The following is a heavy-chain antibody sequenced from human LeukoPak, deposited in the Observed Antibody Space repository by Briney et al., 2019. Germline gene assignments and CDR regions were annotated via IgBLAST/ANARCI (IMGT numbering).Heavy chain of an antibody. V-gene: IGHV4-4*07. J-gene: IGHJ4*02. CDR2: IYTSGST. Sequence: HPSETLSLTCTVSGGSISSYYWSWIRQPAGKGLEWIGRIYTSGSTNYNPSLKSRVTMSVDTSKNQFSLKLSSVTAADTAVYYCARTMVVTANHYFDYWGQGTLVTVSS. CDR1: GGSISSYY. D-gene: IGHD2-21*02. CDR3: ARTMVVTANHYFDY.